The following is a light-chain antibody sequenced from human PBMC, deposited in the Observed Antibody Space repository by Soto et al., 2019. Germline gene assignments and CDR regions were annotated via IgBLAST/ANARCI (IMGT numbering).Light chain of an antibody. J-gene: IGLJ2*01. CDR3: SSYTSSSTVV. CDR2: DVS. V-gene: IGLV2-14*03. Sequence: QSALTQPASVSGSPGQSSTISCTGTSSDVGGYNSVSWYQQHPGKAPKLMIYDVSNRPSGVSNRFSGSKSVNTASLTISGLQAEDEADYYCSSYTSSSTVVFGGGTKVTVL. CDR1: SSDVGGYNS.